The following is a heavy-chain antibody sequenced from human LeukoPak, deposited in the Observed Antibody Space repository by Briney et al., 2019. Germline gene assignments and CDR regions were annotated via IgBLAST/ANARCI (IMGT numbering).Heavy chain of an antibody. CDR3: ATDYSNFYGMDV. V-gene: IGHV4-61*01. Sequence: SETLSLTCTVSRGSVNSGSYFWSWFRQPPGKRLEWIGYIQNSATTNYNPSLESRVAIFVDSSKDQFSLRVTSVTAADTAVYYCATDYSNFYGMDVWGQGTTVTVSS. CDR1: RGSVNSGSYF. J-gene: IGHJ6*02. CDR2: IQNSATT. D-gene: IGHD4-11*01.